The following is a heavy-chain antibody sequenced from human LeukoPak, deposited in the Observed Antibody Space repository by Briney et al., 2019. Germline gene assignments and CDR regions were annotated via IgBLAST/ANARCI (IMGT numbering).Heavy chain of an antibody. D-gene: IGHD2-2*01. V-gene: IGHV3-66*01. J-gene: IGHJ4*02. CDR3: ARGPVTALRVDYGDD. CDR1: GFIVSCNY. CDR2: IHRGGNT. Sequence: GASLRLSCAACGFIVSCNYVRGVRQAPGKGLEWLSVIHRGGNTYYADSLKGRFTISRDSSKNTVSLQMGSLRAEDTVAYCCARGPVTALRVDYGDDWGQGTLVTVSS.